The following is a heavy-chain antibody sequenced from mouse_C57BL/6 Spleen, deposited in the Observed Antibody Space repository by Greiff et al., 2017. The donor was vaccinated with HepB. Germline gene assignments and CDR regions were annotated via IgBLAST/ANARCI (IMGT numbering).Heavy chain of an antibody. CDR3: AREGMAIAMDY. V-gene: IGHV1-19*01. J-gene: IGHJ4*01. CDR2: INPYNGGT. Sequence: VQLKESGPVLVKPGASVKMSCKASGYTFTDYYMNWVKQSHGKSLEWIGVINPYNGGTSYNQKFKGKATLTVDKSSSTAYMELNSLTSEDSAVYYCAREGMAIAMDYWGQGTSVTVSS. D-gene: IGHD1-2*01. CDR1: GYTFTDYY.